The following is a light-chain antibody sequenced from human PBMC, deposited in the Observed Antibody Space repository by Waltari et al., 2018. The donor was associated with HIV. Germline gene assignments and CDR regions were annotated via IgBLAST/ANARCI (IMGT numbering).Light chain of an antibody. Sequence: QSALTQPASVSGSPGQSITIPCTATSRALGSFNYVPWYQQHPGKAPKRLIYDVNNRPSGVSNRFSGSKSGTTASLIISDLQAEDEADYYCSSYTSTTRFGEFGGGTKLTVV. CDR3: SSYTSTTRFGE. CDR1: SRALGSFNY. J-gene: IGLJ3*02. CDR2: DVN. V-gene: IGLV2-14*03.